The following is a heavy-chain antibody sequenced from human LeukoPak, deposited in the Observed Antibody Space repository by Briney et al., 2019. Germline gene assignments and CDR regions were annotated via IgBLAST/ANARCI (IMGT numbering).Heavy chain of an antibody. CDR2: ISASGGST. D-gene: IGHD5-18*01. CDR1: GFTFSSYA. CDR3: AKVDSGYSYGSVDY. J-gene: IGHJ4*02. Sequence: SGGSLRLSCAASGFTFSSYAMSWIRQAPGKGLEWVSAISASGGSTNYADSVKGRFTISRDNSKNTPYLQMNSLRAEDTAVYYCAKVDSGYSYGSVDYWGQGTLVTVSS. V-gene: IGHV3-23*01.